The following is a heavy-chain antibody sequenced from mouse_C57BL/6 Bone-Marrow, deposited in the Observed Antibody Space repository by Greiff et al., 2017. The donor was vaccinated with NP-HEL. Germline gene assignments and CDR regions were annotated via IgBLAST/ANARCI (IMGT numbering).Heavy chain of an antibody. Sequence: QVQLQQSGAELVRPGTSVKMSCKASGYTFTNYWIGWAKQRPGHGLEWIGDIYPGGGYTNYNEKFKGKATLTADKSSSTAYMQFSSLTSEDSAIYYCARSGYGGLFAYWGQGTLVTVSA. CDR1: GYTFTNYW. D-gene: IGHD3-2*02. CDR3: ARSGYGGLFAY. J-gene: IGHJ3*01. V-gene: IGHV1-63*01. CDR2: IYPGGGYT.